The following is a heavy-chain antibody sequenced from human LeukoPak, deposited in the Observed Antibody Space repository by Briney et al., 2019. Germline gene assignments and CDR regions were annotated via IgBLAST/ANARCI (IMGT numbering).Heavy chain of an antibody. D-gene: IGHD3-10*01. V-gene: IGHV3-48*03. CDR3: ARTYYGSGSRYLDY. CDR1: GFTFSSYE. Sequence: PGGSLRLSCAASGFTFSSYEMNWVRQAPGKGLEWVSYISSSGSTIYYADSVKGRFTISRDNAKNSLYLQMNSLRAEDTAVYYCARTYYGSGSRYLDYWGQGTLVTVSS. CDR2: ISSSGSTI. J-gene: IGHJ4*02.